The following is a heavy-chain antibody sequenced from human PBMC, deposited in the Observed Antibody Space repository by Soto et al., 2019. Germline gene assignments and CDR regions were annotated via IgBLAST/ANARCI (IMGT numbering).Heavy chain of an antibody. V-gene: IGHV1-69*01. CDR1: ECTFSSYS. CDR3: ARDGGRHSGGIDY. CDR2: IIPIFGTA. D-gene: IGHD1-26*01. Sequence: QVQLVQSGAEVKKPGSSVKVSCKASECTFSSYSINWVRQAPGQGLEWMGEIIPIFGTANYAHKFQGRVTITADESTSTAYMELSSLRSEDTAVYYCARDGGRHSGGIDYWGQGTLVTVSS. J-gene: IGHJ4*02.